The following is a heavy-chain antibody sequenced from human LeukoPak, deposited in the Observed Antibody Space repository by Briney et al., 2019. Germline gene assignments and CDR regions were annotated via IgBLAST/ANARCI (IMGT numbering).Heavy chain of an antibody. CDR1: TFSFSTYW. CDR3: ARDQGTTMTSYGFDM. J-gene: IGHJ3*02. D-gene: IGHD4-17*01. CDR2: IKQDGTEK. V-gene: IGHV3-7*01. Sequence: GGSLRLSCAAPTFSFSTYWMTWVRQAPGKGLEWVAHIKQDGTEKYYIDSVKGRFTISRDNAKKSLYLQMNSLRVEDTATYYCARDQGTTMTSYGFDMWGQGTTVTVSS.